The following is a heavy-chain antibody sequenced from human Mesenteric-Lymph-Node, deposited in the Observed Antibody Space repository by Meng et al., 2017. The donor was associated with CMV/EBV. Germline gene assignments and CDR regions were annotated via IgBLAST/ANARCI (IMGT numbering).Heavy chain of an antibody. CDR2: ISSYNGNT. Sequence: ASVKVSCKASGYTFTGYYMHWVRQAPGQGLEWLGWISSYNGNTNYAQMFQGRVTMTTDTSTETAYMELRSLRSDDTAVYYCVRDLEGVTSNYYYYYTMDVWGQGTTVTVSS. CDR1: GYTFTGYY. CDR3: VRDLEGVTSNYYYYYTMDV. V-gene: IGHV1-18*04. D-gene: IGHD3-10*01. J-gene: IGHJ6*02.